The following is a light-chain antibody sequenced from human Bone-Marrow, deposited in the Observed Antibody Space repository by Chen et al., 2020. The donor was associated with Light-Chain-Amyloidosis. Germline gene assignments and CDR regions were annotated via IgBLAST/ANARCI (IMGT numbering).Light chain of an antibody. CDR2: RDT. J-gene: IGLJ2*01. CDR3: QSADSSGTYEVI. CDR1: DLPTKY. Sequence: SYELTQPPSVSVSPGQTARITCSGDDLPTKYAYWYKQKPGQAPVLVIHRDTERPSGISERFSGSSSGTPATLSISGVQAEDEADYHCQSADSSGTYEVIFGGGTKLTVL. V-gene: IGLV3-25*03.